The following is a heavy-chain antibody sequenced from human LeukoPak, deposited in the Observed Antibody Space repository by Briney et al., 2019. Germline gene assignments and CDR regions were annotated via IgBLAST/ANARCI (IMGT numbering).Heavy chain of an antibody. CDR1: GGSISSYY. J-gene: IGHJ4*02. CDR3: ARLVGDYFDY. V-gene: IGHV4-59*01. D-gene: IGHD3-10*01. Sequence: SETLSLTCTVSGGSISSYYWSWIRQPPGKGLEWIGYTYYSGSTNYNPSLKSRVTISVDTSKNEFSLKLSSVTAADTAVYYCARLVGDYFDYWGQGTLVTVSS. CDR2: TYYSGST.